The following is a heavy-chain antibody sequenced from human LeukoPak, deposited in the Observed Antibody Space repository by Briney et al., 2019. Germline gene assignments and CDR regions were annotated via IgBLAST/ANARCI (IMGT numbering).Heavy chain of an antibody. Sequence: GGSLRLSCAASGFTFDDYAMHWVRQAPGKGLEWVSGISWNSGSIGYADSVKGRFTISRDNAKNSLYLQMNSLRAEDTALYYCAKDLSSTRFYYYGMDVWGQGTLVTVSS. D-gene: IGHD2-2*01. CDR2: ISWNSGSI. CDR1: GFTFDDYA. V-gene: IGHV3-9*01. J-gene: IGHJ6*02. CDR3: AKDLSSTRFYYYGMDV.